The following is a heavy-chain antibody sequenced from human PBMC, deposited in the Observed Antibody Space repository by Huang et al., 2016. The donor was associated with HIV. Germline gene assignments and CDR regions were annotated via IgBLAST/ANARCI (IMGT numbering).Heavy chain of an antibody. J-gene: IGHJ3*02. Sequence: QVQLVQSGSELKKPGASVKVSCKASGYIFTHYGVNWVRQAPGQGLEWMGLINTHTGSPRYAQGFTGRFAFSLDTSVNTAYLQISSLKAEDSAIYYCVRVRRVTDTHCVADCNTLEIFDIWGQGTMVTVSA. V-gene: IGHV7-4-1*02. CDR1: GYIFTHYG. CDR2: INTHTGSP. CDR3: VRVRRVTDTHCVADCNTLEIFDI. D-gene: IGHD2-21*02.